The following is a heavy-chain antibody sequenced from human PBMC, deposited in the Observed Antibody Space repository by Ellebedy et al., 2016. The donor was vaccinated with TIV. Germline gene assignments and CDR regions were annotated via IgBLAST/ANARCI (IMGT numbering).Heavy chain of an antibody. D-gene: IGHD1-14*01. CDR1: GYSFSSYW. CDR3: ARRTTDSGTDF. V-gene: IGHV5-51*01. Sequence: GESLKISCKGFGYSFSSYWIAWVRQMPGKGLEWMGNFYPGDSDTRYSPSFEGRVTMSADKSISTAYLQWSSLKASDTAMYYCARRTTDSGTDFWGQGTLVIVSS. J-gene: IGHJ4*02. CDR2: FYPGDSDT.